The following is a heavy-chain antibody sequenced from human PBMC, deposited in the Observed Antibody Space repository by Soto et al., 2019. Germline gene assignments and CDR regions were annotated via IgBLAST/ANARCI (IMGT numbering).Heavy chain of an antibody. CDR1: GFTFSSYW. J-gene: IGHJ4*02. CDR2: INSDGSRT. V-gene: IGHV3-74*01. Sequence: PGGSLRLSCVGAGFTFSSYWMHWVRQAPGKGLVWVSRINSDGSRTTYADSVKGRFTISRDNAKNMLHLQMNSLRAEDTAVYYCARALTYYYDIDYWGQGTLVTVSS. D-gene: IGHD3-22*01. CDR3: ARALTYYYDIDY.